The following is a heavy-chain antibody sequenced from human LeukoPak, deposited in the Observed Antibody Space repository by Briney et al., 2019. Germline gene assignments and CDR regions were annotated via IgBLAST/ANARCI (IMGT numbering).Heavy chain of an antibody. J-gene: IGHJ3*02. V-gene: IGHV4-59*08. Sequence: SETLSLTCTVSGDSLSSFYWSWIRQPPGRGLECIGYISYSGTTNYNPSLKSRVTISVDTSKNQFSLKLSSVTAADTAVYYCARIRGYSGSPRALDIWGQGTMVTVSS. CDR2: ISYSGTT. CDR3: ARIRGYSGSPRALDI. CDR1: GDSLSSFY. D-gene: IGHD1-26*01.